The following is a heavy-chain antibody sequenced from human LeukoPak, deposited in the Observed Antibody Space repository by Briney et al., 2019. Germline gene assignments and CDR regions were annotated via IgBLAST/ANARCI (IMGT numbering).Heavy chain of an antibody. D-gene: IGHD3-3*01. CDR1: GGSISSSSYY. Sequence: SETLSLTCTVSGGSISSSSYYWGWIRQPPGKGLEWIGSIYYSGSTYYNPSLKSRVTISVDTSKNQFSLKLSSVTAADTAVYYCGGGYDFWSPFDYWGQGTLVTVSS. CDR2: IYYSGST. CDR3: GGGYDFWSPFDY. V-gene: IGHV4-39*01. J-gene: IGHJ4*02.